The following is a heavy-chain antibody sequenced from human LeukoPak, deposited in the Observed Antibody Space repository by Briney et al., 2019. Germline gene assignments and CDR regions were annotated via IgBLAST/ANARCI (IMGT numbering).Heavy chain of an antibody. Sequence: SETLSLTCAVYGGSFSGYYWSWIRQPPGKGLEWIGEINHSGSTNYNPSLKSRVTISVDTSKNRFSLKLSSVTAADTAVYYCARATGIAAAGPHYYFDYWGQGTLVTVSS. CDR2: INHSGST. J-gene: IGHJ4*02. CDR3: ARATGIAAAGPHYYFDY. D-gene: IGHD6-13*01. CDR1: GGSFSGYY. V-gene: IGHV4-34*01.